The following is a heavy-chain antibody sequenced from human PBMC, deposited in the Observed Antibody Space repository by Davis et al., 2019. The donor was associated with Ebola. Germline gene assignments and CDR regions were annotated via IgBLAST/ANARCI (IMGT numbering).Heavy chain of an antibody. Sequence: GESLKISCAASGFTFSSYAMHWVRQAPGKGLEWVAVISYDGSNKYYADSVKGRFTISRDNSKNTLYLQMNSLRAEDTAVYYCAKGTVVVPAAIGDWFDAWGQGTLVTVSS. V-gene: IGHV3-30-3*01. J-gene: IGHJ5*02. CDR3: AKGTVVVPAAIGDWFDA. D-gene: IGHD2-2*01. CDR1: GFTFSSYA. CDR2: ISYDGSNK.